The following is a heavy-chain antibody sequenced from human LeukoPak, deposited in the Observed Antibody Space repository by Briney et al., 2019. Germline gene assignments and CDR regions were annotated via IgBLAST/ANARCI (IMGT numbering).Heavy chain of an antibody. Sequence: ASVKVSCKASGYTFTSYYMHWVRQAPGQGLEWMGIINPSGGSTSYAQKFQGKVTMTSDTSTSTVYMGLSSLQSYVTAVDYCARDLGWSCIDLGGQGTLVSVFS. CDR2: INPSGGST. J-gene: IGHJ4*02. D-gene: IGHD1-26*01. CDR3: ARDLGWSCIDL. CDR1: GYTFTSYY. V-gene: IGHV1-46*03.